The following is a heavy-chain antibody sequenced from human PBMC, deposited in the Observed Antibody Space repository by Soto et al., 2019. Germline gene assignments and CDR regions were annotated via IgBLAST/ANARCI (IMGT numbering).Heavy chain of an antibody. CDR3: AREYSSSWDHIDY. D-gene: IGHD6-13*01. Sequence: GGSLRLSCAASGFTFSSYSMNWVRQAPGKGLEWVSSISSSSSYIYYAGSVKGRFTISRDNAKNSLYLQMNSLRAEDTAVYYCAREYSSSWDHIDYWGQGTLVTVSS. J-gene: IGHJ4*02. CDR2: ISSSSSYI. CDR1: GFTFSSYS. V-gene: IGHV3-21*01.